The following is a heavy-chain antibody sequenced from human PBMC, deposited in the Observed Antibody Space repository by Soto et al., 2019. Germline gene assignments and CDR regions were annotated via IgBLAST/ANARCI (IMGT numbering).Heavy chain of an antibody. CDR1: GFTFSSYA. J-gene: IGHJ3*02. Sequence: GGSLRLSCAASGFTFSSYAMHWVRQAPGKGLEWVAVISYDGSNKYYADSVKGRFTISRDNSKNTLYLQMNSLRAEDTAVYYCAISGYYYDSSGYDAFDIWGQGTMVTVSS. D-gene: IGHD3-22*01. CDR2: ISYDGSNK. CDR3: AISGYYYDSSGYDAFDI. V-gene: IGHV3-30-3*01.